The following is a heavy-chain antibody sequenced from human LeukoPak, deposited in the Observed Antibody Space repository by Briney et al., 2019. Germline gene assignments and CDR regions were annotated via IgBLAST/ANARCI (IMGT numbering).Heavy chain of an antibody. D-gene: IGHD6-13*01. CDR2: IHYPEST. V-gene: IGHV4-38-2*01. Sequence: PETPSLTCAVSGFSISSGYFWGWIRRPPGKGLEWIGTIHYPESTYYNPSLNSRLTISIDTSKNHFSLKLSSVTAADTALYYCARGRGRQVGTRWHPDTHHDYWGQGILVTVSP. CDR3: ARGRGRQVGTRWHPDTHHDY. J-gene: IGHJ4*02. CDR1: GFSISSGYF.